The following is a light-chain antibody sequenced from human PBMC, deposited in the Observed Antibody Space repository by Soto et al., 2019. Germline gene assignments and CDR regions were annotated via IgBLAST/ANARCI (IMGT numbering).Light chain of an antibody. CDR2: DAS. CDR1: QSVSNY. V-gene: IGKV3-11*01. CDR3: QLRSNWPPTWT. J-gene: IGKJ1*01. Sequence: EIVLTQSPATLSLSPGERATLSCRASQSVSNYLAWYQHKPGQAPRLLIYDASSRATGIPARFSGSGSGPDFTLTISSLEPEDFAVYFCQLRSNWPPTWTFGQGTKVEIK.